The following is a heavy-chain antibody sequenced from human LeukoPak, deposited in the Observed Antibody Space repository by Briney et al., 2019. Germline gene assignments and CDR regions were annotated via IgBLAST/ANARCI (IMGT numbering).Heavy chain of an antibody. J-gene: IGHJ6*02. D-gene: IGHD4-23*01. CDR2: INPNSGGT. CDR3: ARAYPDATTGGGYYYYYYYGMDV. Sequence: ASVKVSCKASGYTFTGYYMHWVRQAPGQGLEWMGWINPNSGGTNYAQKFQGWVTMTRDTSISTAYMELSRLRSDDTAVYYCARAYPDATTGGGYYYYYYYGMDVWGQGTTVTVSS. V-gene: IGHV1-2*04. CDR1: GYTFTGYY.